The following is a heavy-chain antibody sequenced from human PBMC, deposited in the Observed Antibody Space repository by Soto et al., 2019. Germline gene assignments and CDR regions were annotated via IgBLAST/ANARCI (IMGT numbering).Heavy chain of an antibody. CDR2: IIPIIGTA. J-gene: IGHJ4*02. CDR3: ARALKISSAWCFAF. Sequence: QVQLVQSGAEVRKSGSSVKVSCKATGGSFSTYAINWVRQAPGQGLEWMGMIIPIIGTANYSQTFQDRLTITADESTGTAYMELHSLRPEDRAIYYCARALKISSAWCFAFWGQGTQVAVS. CDR1: GGSFSTYA. D-gene: IGHD6-19*01. V-gene: IGHV1-69*18.